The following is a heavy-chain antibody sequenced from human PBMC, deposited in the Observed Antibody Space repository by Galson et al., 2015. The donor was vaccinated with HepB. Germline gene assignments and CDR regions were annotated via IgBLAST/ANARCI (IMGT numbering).Heavy chain of an antibody. CDR2: IKSKTDGGTI. D-gene: IGHD3-3*01. Sequence: SLRLSCAASGFTFSNAWMSWVRQAPGKGLEWVGRIKSKTDGGTIDYAAPVKGRFTISRDDSKNTLYLQMNSLKTEDTGVYYCITEDFLDYDFWSGSFSLSCWGQGTLVTVSS. J-gene: IGHJ4*02. CDR1: GFTFSNAW. V-gene: IGHV3-15*01. CDR3: ITEDFLDYDFWSGSFSLSC.